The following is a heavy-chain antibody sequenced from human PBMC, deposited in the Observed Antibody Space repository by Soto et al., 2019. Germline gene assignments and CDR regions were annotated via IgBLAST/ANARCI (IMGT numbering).Heavy chain of an antibody. Sequence: EVQLLESGGGLVQPGGSLRLSCAASGFTFSSYAMSWVRQAPGKGLEWVSAISGSGGSTYYADSVKGRFTISRDNSKNTLYLQMNSLRAEDTAVYYCANYDILPGYYFSPPGWYFDLWGRGTLVTVSS. J-gene: IGHJ2*01. D-gene: IGHD3-9*01. CDR3: ANYDILPGYYFSPPGWYFDL. CDR2: ISGSGGST. CDR1: GFTFSSYA. V-gene: IGHV3-23*01.